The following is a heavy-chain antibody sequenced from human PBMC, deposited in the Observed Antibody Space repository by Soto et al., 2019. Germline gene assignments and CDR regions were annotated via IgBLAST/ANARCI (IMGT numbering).Heavy chain of an antibody. V-gene: IGHV4-59*08. D-gene: IGHD2-21*01. CDR3: ARLGAYYQSLGP. CDR2: IYFGGTT. J-gene: IGHJ5*02. CDR1: GGSLSPNY. Sequence: QVHLQESGPGLVKPSETLSLTCTVSGGSLSPNYWTWIRQPPGKGLEWVGYIYFGGTTSYNPSLRSRVTISIETSNSQFSLSLSSVTAADTAVYYCARLGAYYQSLGPWGPGTLVTVSS.